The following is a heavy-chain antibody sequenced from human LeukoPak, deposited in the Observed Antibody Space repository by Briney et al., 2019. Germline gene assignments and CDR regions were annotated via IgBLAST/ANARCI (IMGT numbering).Heavy chain of an antibody. CDR3: ASIAARPTYYYYYMDV. J-gene: IGHJ6*03. CDR2: IYYRGST. CDR1: GGSISSSSYY. Sequence: PSETLSLTYTVSGGSISSSSYYWGWIRQPPGKGLEWIGSIYYRGSTYYNPSLKSRVTISVDTSKNQFSLKLSSVTAADTAVYYCASIAARPTYYYYYMDVWGKGTTVTVSS. V-gene: IGHV4-39*01. D-gene: IGHD6-6*01.